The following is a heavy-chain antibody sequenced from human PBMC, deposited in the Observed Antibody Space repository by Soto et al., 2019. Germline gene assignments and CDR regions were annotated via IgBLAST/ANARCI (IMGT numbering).Heavy chain of an antibody. CDR1: GGTFSSYA. J-gene: IGHJ3*02. D-gene: IGHD6-13*01. V-gene: IGHV1-69*13. Sequence: SVKVSCKASGGTFSSYAISWVRQAPGQGLEWMGGIIPIFGTANYAQKFQGRVTITADESTSTAYMELSSLRSEDTAVYYCARVIAAAASPTREAFDIWGQGTMVTVSS. CDR2: IIPIFGTA. CDR3: ARVIAAAASPTREAFDI.